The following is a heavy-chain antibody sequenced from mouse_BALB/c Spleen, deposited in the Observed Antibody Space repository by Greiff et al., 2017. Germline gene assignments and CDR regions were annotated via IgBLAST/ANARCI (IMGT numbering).Heavy chain of an antibody. V-gene: IGHV1-7*01. J-gene: IGHJ3*01. CDR1: GYTFTSYW. CDR3: ARAGGSGDGFAY. CDR2: INPSTGYT. D-gene: IGHD1-1*01. Sequence: QVQLQQSGADLAKPGASVKMSCKASGYTFTSYWMHWVKQRPGQGLEWIGYINPSTGYTEYNQKFKDKATLTADKSSSTAYMQLSSLTSEDSAVYYCARAGGSGDGFAYWGQGSLVTVSA.